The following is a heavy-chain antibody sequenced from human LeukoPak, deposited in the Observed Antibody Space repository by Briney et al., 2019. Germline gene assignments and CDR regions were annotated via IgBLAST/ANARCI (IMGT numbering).Heavy chain of an antibody. Sequence: GGSLRLSCAVSGFTFSSYGMHWVRQAPGKGLEWVAVIWYDGSNKYYADSVKGRFTISRDNSKNTLYLQMNSLRAEDTAVYYCARDWAVAGSFDYWGQGTLVTVSS. CDR1: GFTFSSYG. CDR3: ARDWAVAGSFDY. D-gene: IGHD6-19*01. CDR2: IWYDGSNK. V-gene: IGHV3-33*01. J-gene: IGHJ4*02.